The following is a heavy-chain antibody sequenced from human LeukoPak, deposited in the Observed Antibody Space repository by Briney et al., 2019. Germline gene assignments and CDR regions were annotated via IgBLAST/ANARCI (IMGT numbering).Heavy chain of an antibody. J-gene: IGHJ4*02. CDR2: IYPGDSDT. V-gene: IGHV5-51*01. Sequence: WESLKISCKGSGYSFTSYWIGWVRQVPGKGLEWMGIIYPGDSDTRYSPSFQGQVTISADKSISTAYLQWSSLKASDTAMYYCAKAMVRGVTPVTDFDYWGQGTLVTVSS. CDR3: AKAMVRGVTPVTDFDY. D-gene: IGHD3-10*01. CDR1: GYSFTSYW.